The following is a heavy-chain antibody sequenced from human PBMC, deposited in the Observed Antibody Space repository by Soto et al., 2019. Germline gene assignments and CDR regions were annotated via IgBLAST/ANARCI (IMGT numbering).Heavy chain of an antibody. CDR3: AGFKEGKILGLRWIDT. D-gene: IGHD6-13*01. V-gene: IGHV3-11*01. CDR1: GVDFRGSY. J-gene: IGHJ5*02. Sequence: GGSLRLSCVASGVDFRGSYMNWIRQAPGKGLEWISYISDTGRTIHYADSVKGRFVISRDNSKDSLYLQMNDLRADDTAVYYCAGFKEGKILGLRWIDTWGQGTRVTVSS. CDR2: ISDTGRTI.